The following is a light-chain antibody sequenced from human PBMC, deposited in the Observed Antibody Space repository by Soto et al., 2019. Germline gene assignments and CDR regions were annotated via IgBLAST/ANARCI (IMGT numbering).Light chain of an antibody. CDR3: TSYTTSSLLV. Sequence: QSVLTQPASVSGSPGQSITISCTGTSSDIGANDYVSWYQHQSGKAPKLMIFEVLSRPSGVSNRFSGSKSGNTASLTISGLQAEDEADYYCTSYTTSSLLVFGGGTKLTVL. V-gene: IGLV2-14*01. CDR1: SSDIGANDY. CDR2: EVL. J-gene: IGLJ1*01.